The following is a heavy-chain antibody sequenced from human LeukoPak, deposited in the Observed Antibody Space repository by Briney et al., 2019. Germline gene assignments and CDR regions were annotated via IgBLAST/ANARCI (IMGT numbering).Heavy chain of an antibody. CDR3: ARTLSGWELLGGDAFDI. Sequence: GASVKVSCKASGYTFTSYYMHWVRQAPGQGLEWMGIINPSGGSTSYAQKFQGRVTMTRDTSTSTVYLELSSLRSEDTAVYYCARTLSGWELLGGDAFDIWGQGTMVTVSS. CDR2: INPSGGST. J-gene: IGHJ3*02. D-gene: IGHD1-26*01. CDR1: GYTFTSYY. V-gene: IGHV1-46*01.